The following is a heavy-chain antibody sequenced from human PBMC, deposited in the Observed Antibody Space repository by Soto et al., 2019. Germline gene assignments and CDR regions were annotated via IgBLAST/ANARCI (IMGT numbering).Heavy chain of an antibody. J-gene: IGHJ6*02. CDR1: GFSFSAHY. Sequence: GGSLRLSCAAYGFSFSAHYITWIRRAPGEGLEWVSYISPSGNEIYYGDSVKGRFTISRDNAKNSLFLQMNSLRAEDTAVYYCARGHYGLDVWGQGTTVTVS. CDR2: ISPSGNEI. CDR3: ARGHYGLDV. V-gene: IGHV3-11*01.